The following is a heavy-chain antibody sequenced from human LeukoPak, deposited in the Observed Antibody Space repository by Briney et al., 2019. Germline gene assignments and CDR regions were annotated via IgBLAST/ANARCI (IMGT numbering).Heavy chain of an antibody. V-gene: IGHV3-53*01. CDR3: GKDPNGNFIGAFDF. D-gene: IGHD4-23*01. CDR2: IYSGGST. Sequence: PGGSLRLSCAASGFTVISNYMNWVRQAPGKGLEWVSIIYSGGSTYYADSVKGRFTISRDNSKNTLYLQMNSLRVEDTAVYYCGKDPNGNFIGAFDFWGQGTMVTVSS. CDR1: GFTVISNY. J-gene: IGHJ3*01.